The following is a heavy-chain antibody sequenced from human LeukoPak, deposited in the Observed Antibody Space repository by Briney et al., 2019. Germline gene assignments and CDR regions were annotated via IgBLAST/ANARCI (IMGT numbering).Heavy chain of an antibody. CDR3: ARRVVAATHGVNWFDP. CDR1: GGTFSSYA. CDR2: IIPIFGTA. D-gene: IGHD2-15*01. Sequence: GSSVTVSCKASGGTFSSYAISWVRQAPGQGLEWMGWIIPIFGTANYAQEFQGRVTITADESTSTAYMELSSLRSEDTAVYYCARRVVAATHGVNWFDPWGQGTLVTVSS. J-gene: IGHJ5*02. V-gene: IGHV1-69*01.